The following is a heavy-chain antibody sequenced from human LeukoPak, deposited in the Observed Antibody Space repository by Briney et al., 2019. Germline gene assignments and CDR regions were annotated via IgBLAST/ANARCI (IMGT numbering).Heavy chain of an antibody. CDR2: ISAYNGNT. J-gene: IGHJ3*02. Sequence: ASVKVSCKASGYTFTSYGISWVRQAPGQGLEWMGWISAYNGNTNYAQKLQGRVTMTTDTSTSTAYMELRSLRSDDTAGYYCARDRAYGDYASGDAFDIWGQGTMVTVSS. V-gene: IGHV1-18*01. CDR3: ARDRAYGDYASGDAFDI. D-gene: IGHD4-17*01. CDR1: GYTFTSYG.